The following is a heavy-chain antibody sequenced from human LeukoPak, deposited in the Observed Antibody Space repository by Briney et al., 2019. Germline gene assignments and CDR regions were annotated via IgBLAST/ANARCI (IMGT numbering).Heavy chain of an antibody. D-gene: IGHD6-19*01. CDR2: IYYSGST. V-gene: IGHV4-59*12. CDR3: ASVIAVAGTGYFDY. Sequence: PSETLSLTCTVSGGSISSYYWSWIRQPPGKGLEWIGYIYYSGSTNYNPSLKSRVTISVDTSKNQFSLKLSSVTAADTAVYYCASVIAVAGTGYFDYWGQGTLVTVSS. CDR1: GGSISSYY. J-gene: IGHJ4*02.